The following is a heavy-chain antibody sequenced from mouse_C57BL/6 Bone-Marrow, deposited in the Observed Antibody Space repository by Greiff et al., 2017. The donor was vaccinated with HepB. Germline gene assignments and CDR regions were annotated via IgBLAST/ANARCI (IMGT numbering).Heavy chain of an antibody. CDR2: IYWDDDK. Sequence: QVTLKVSGPGILQSSQTLSLTCSFSGFSLSTSGMGVSWIRQPSGKGLEWLAHIYWDDDKRSNPSLKSRLTISKDTSTNQVFLKITSVDTADTATSYCARSLMLKEHYFYYCGRGTTLTVSS. CDR3: ARSLMLKEHYFYY. V-gene: IGHV8-12*01. J-gene: IGHJ2*01. CDR1: GFSLSTSGMG. D-gene: IGHD1-3*01.